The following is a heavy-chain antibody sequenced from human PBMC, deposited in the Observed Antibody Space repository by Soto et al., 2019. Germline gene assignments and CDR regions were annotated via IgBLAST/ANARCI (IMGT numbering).Heavy chain of an antibody. V-gene: IGHV3-7*04. CDR3: AREVVVSRGASYFGY. CDR1: GFTFSSNW. D-gene: IGHD2-2*01. Sequence: EAQLVESGGNLVQPGGSLRLSCVGSGFTFSSNWMTWVRQAPGKGLEWVANIRQDGSEINYVDSVKGRFTISRDNTKNSLYLQMNSLRAEDTAIYYCAREVVVSRGASYFGYWGPGTLVTVSS. CDR2: IRQDGSEI. J-gene: IGHJ4*02.